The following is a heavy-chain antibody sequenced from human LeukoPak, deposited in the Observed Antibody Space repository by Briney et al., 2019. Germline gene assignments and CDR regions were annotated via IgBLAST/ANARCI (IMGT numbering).Heavy chain of an antibody. CDR3: ARGENWFDS. J-gene: IGHJ5*01. CDR1: GGSFSGYY. Sequence: PSETLSLTCAVYGGSFSGYYWSWIRQPPGKGLEWIGEINHSGSTNYNPSLKSRVTISVDTSKNQFSLKLSSVTAADTAVYYCARGENWFDSWGQGTLVTVSS. CDR2: INHSGST. V-gene: IGHV4-34*01.